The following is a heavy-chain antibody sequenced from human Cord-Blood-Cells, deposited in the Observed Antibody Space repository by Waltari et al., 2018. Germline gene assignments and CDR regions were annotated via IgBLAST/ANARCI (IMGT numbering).Heavy chain of an antibody. D-gene: IGHD2-2*02. J-gene: IGHJ6*03. V-gene: IGHV4-34*01. Sequence: QVQLQQWGAGLLKPSETLSLTCAVYGGSFSGYYWSWIRQPPGKGLEWIGEINHSGSTNYNPSLKSRVTISVDTSKNQFSLKLSSVTAADTAVYYCAGGYCSSTSCYTFWRNHRGNYMDVWGKGTTV. CDR1: GGSFSGYY. CDR3: AGGYCSSTSCYTFWRNHRGNYMDV. CDR2: INHSGST.